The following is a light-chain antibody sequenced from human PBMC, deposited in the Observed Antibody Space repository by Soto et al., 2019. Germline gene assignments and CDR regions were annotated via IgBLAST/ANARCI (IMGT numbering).Light chain of an antibody. J-gene: IGLJ2*01. CDR3: QSYDISLSGVV. V-gene: IGLV1-40*01. Sequence: QSALTQPPSVSGAPGQRVTISCTGSSSNIGAGYDVHWYQQLPGTAPKLLIYGNSHRPSGVPDRFSGSKSGTSASLAITGLQAEDEADYYCQSYDISLSGVVFGGGTKLTVL. CDR2: GNS. CDR1: SSNIGAGYD.